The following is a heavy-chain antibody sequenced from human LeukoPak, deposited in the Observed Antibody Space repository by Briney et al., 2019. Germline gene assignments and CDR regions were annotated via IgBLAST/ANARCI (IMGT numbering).Heavy chain of an antibody. J-gene: IGHJ5*02. Sequence: PSETLSLTCAVYGGSFSGYYWSWIRQPPGKGLEWIGEINHSGSTNYNPSLKSRVTISVDTSKNQFSLKLSSVTAADTAVYYCARSRTYYYGPGRVRNWFDPWGQGTLVTVSS. CDR1: GGSFSGYY. CDR3: ARSRTYYYGPGRVRNWFDP. D-gene: IGHD3-10*01. CDR2: INHSGST. V-gene: IGHV4-34*01.